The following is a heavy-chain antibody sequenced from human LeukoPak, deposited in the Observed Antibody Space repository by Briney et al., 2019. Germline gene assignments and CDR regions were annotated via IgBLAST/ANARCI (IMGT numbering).Heavy chain of an antibody. CDR2: IYYSGST. J-gene: IGHJ4*02. Sequence: SSETLSLTCTVSGGSISSGGYYWSWIRQHPGKGLEWIGYIYYSGSTYYNPSLKSRVTISVDTSKDQFSLKLSSVTAADTAVYYCASSLLGRRYYFDYWGQGTLVTVSS. CDR3: ASSLLGRRYYFDY. D-gene: IGHD1-1*01. V-gene: IGHV4-31*03. CDR1: GGSISSGGYY.